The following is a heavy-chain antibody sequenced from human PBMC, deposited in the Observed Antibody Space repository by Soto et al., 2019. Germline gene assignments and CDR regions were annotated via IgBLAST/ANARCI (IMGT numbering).Heavy chain of an antibody. J-gene: IGHJ3*02. Sequence: PGGSLTLSCAASGYSRFSYYSLSWVRQAPGKGLEWVSAISGSGGSTYYADSVKGRFTISRDNSKNTLYLQMNSLRAEDTAVYYCAKGKQWLVKVAFDIWGQGTMVTVSS. D-gene: IGHD6-19*01. V-gene: IGHV3-23*01. CDR1: GYSRFSYYS. CDR2: ISGSGGST. CDR3: AKGKQWLVKVAFDI.